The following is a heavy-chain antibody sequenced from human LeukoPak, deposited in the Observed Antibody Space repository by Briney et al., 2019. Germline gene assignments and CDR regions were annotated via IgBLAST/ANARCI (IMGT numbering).Heavy chain of an antibody. CDR3: ARLFRYCSGGTCYTDRGYFFDY. Sequence: PGGSLRLSCVAPGFTFSNYAMSWVRQAPGKGLEWVWTICGSGANTYYAYSVKGRFTISRDNSKNTLSLQMNSLRAEDTAVYYCARLFRYCSGGTCYTDRGYFFDYWGQGTLVTVSS. J-gene: IGHJ4*02. CDR1: GFTFSNYA. CDR2: ICGSGANT. V-gene: IGHV3-23*01. D-gene: IGHD2-15*01.